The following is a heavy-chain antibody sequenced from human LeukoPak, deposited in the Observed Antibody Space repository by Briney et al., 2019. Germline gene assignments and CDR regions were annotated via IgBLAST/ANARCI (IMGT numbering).Heavy chain of an antibody. CDR2: IIPIFGTA. CDR1: GGTFSSYA. Sequence: ASVKVSCKASGGTFSSYAISWVRQAPGQGLEWMGRIIPIFGTANYAQKFQGRVTITTDESTSTAYMELSSLRSEDTAVYYCASLHTTVTNGWFDPWGQGTLVTVSS. CDR3: ASLHTTVTNGWFDP. V-gene: IGHV1-69*05. D-gene: IGHD4-17*01. J-gene: IGHJ5*02.